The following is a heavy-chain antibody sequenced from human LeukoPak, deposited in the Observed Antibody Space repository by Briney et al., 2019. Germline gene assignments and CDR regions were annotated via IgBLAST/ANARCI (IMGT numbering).Heavy chain of an antibody. D-gene: IGHD3-22*01. CDR2: IYYSGST. V-gene: IGHV4-59*01. Sequence: SETLSLTCTVSGGSISSYYWSWIRQPPGKGLEWIGYIYYSGSTNYNPSLKSRVTISVGTSKNQFSLKLSSVTAADTAVYYCARVTSYYDSSGYQFYFDYWGQGTLVTVSS. J-gene: IGHJ4*02. CDR1: GGSISSYY. CDR3: ARVTSYYDSSGYQFYFDY.